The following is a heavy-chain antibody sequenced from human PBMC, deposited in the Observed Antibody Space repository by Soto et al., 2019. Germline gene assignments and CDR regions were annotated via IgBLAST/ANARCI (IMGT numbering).Heavy chain of an antibody. J-gene: IGHJ4*02. V-gene: IGHV3-30*18. CDR1: GFTFSNYG. CDR2: ISYDGSNK. CDR3: AKCSYHTPIGPLDY. Sequence: QVPLVESGGGVVQPGRSLRLSCAASGFTFSNYGMHWVRQAPGKGLEWVAVISYDGSNKYYADSVKGRFTISRDNSKNTLYLQMDSLRAKDTAVYYCAKCSYHTPIGPLDYWGQGTLVTVSS. D-gene: IGHD3-10*02.